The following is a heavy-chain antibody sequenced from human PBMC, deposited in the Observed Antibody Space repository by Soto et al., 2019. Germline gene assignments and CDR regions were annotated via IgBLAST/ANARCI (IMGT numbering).Heavy chain of an antibody. CDR3: GGWGKTGGLDG. Sequence: QVQLVESGGGVVQPGTSLRLSCVGSGFTFRSYVIHWVRQAPGKGLEWVALTSYDGSNNFYGDSVKGRFTISRHNSRNTVELPMDQPTIEDPAFYFWGGWGKTGGLDGWGQGTLVSVSS. J-gene: IGHJ4*02. D-gene: IGHD3-16*01. V-gene: IGHV3-33*05. CDR2: TSYDGSNN. CDR1: GFTFRSYV.